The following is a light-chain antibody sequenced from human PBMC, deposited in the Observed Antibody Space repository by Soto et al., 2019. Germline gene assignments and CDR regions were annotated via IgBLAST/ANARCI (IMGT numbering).Light chain of an antibody. V-gene: IGKV3-15*01. Sequence: EIVMTQSPATLSVSPGERATLSCRASQSVRNNLAWYQQKPGQAPRLLIYGASTRATGIPARFSGSGSGTEFTLTISSLQSEDLAVYYCQKYNHWPPAYTFGQGTKLEIK. CDR3: QKYNHWPPAYT. CDR1: QSVRNN. J-gene: IGKJ2*01. CDR2: GAS.